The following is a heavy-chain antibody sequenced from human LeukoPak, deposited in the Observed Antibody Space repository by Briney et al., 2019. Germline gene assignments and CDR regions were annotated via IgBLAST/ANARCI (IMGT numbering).Heavy chain of an antibody. CDR3: ARNHLGDFDY. J-gene: IGHJ4*02. Sequence: SETLSLTCTVSGGSISSGSYYWSWIRQPAGKGLEWIGRFYTSGSTNYNPSLKSRVTISVDTSKNQFSLKLSSVTAADTAVYYCARNHLGDFDYWGQGTLVTVSS. V-gene: IGHV4-61*02. CDR1: GGSISSGSYY. CDR2: FYTSGST.